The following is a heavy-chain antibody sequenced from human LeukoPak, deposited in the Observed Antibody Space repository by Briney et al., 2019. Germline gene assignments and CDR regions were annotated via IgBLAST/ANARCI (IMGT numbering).Heavy chain of an antibody. V-gene: IGHV3-30*04. J-gene: IGHJ4*02. CDR2: ISDDGRHN. CDR3: ARDGYYDYVWGSWDY. Sequence: GGSLRLSCAASGFTFSTYAMNWVRQAPGKGLEWVAVISDDGRHNYYADSVKGRFTISRDNAKNSLYLQMNSLRAEDTAVYYCARDGYYDYVWGSWDYWGQGTLVTVSS. CDR1: GFTFSTYA. D-gene: IGHD3-16*01.